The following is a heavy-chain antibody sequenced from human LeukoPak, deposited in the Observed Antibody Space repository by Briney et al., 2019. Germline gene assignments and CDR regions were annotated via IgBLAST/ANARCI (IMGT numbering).Heavy chain of an antibody. Sequence: GGSLRLSCAASGFTFSSYSMNWVRQAPGKGLVWVSRINSDGSSTDYADSVKGRFTISRDNAKNTLYLQMDSLRADDMAVYFCARVIYDSSGSDYWGQGTLVTVSS. CDR2: INSDGSST. CDR1: GFTFSSYS. V-gene: IGHV3-74*01. D-gene: IGHD3-22*01. J-gene: IGHJ4*02. CDR3: ARVIYDSSGSDY.